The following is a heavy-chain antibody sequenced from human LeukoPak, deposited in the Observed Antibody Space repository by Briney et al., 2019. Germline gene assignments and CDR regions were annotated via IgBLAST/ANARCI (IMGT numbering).Heavy chain of an antibody. CDR2: ISSSSSSYI. J-gene: IGHJ4*02. CDR3: ARDMTTATFDY. CDR1: GFTFTTYA. D-gene: IGHD4-11*01. V-gene: IGHV3-21*01. Sequence: GGSLRLSCAASGFTFTTYAMTWVRQAPGKGLEWVSSISSSSSSYIYYADSVKGRFTISRDSAKNSLYLQMNSLRAEDTAVYYCARDMTTATFDYWGQGTLVTVSS.